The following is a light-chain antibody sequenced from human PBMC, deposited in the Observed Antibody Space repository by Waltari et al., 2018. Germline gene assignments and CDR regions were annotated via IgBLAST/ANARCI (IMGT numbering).Light chain of an antibody. CDR3: GTWDTTLTAGV. J-gene: IGLJ2*01. V-gene: IGLV1-51*01. CDR1: GSNIGNNF. CDR2: DGN. Sequence: QSVLTQPPSVSAAPGQKVTIPCSGSGSNIGNNFVSWNQQFPGTAPKLLIYDGNSRPSGIPDRFSGSKSGTSAALAITGLQTGDEADYYCGTWDTTLTAGVFGGGTKLTVL.